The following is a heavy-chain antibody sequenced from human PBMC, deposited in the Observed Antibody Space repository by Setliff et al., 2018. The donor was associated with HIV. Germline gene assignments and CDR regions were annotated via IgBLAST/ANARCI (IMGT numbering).Heavy chain of an antibody. CDR2: IHYNDGKT. J-gene: IGHJ5*02. CDR1: GDSITNSMHY. Sequence: SETLSLTCTVSGDSITNSMHYWSWIRQPPGKGLEFIGSIHYNDGKTYYNAALRSRVTISADTSETHFSLRLTSATAADTGVYFCARRDLTSVPTWGRGTLVTVSS. D-gene: IGHD3-10*01. V-gene: IGHV4-39*02. CDR3: ARRDLTSVPT.